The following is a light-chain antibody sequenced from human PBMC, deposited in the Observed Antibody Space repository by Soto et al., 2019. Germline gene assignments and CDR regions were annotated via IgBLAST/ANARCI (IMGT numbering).Light chain of an antibody. CDR2: SNN. CDR1: SSNILSNT. CDR3: AAWDDSLNGGV. V-gene: IGLV1-44*01. J-gene: IGLJ1*01. Sequence: QPVLTQPPSASGTPGQRVTISCSGSSSNILSNTVTWYQQLPGTAPKLLLYSNNQRPSGVPDRFSGSKSGTSASLAISGLQSEDEADYYCAAWDDSLNGGVFGTGTKVTVL.